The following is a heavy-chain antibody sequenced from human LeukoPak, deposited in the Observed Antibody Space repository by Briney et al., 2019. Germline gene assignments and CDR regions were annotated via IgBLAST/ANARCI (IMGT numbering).Heavy chain of an antibody. CDR2: IYYSGST. J-gene: IGHJ2*01. Sequence: SETLSLTCTASGGSISSYYWSWIRQPPGKGLEWIGYIYYSGSTNYNPSLKSRVTISVDTSKNQFSLKLSSVTAADTAVYYCARRRHDYGVMNWHFDLWGRGTLVTVSS. CDR3: ARRRHDYGVMNWHFDL. D-gene: IGHD4-17*01. CDR1: GGSISSYY. V-gene: IGHV4-59*08.